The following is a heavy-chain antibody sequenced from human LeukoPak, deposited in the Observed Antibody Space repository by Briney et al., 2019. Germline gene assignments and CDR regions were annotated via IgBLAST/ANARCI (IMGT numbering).Heavy chain of an antibody. V-gene: IGHV3-48*03. CDR3: ARIRQRSSWDNYYYYYGMDV. CDR2: ISSSGSTI. D-gene: IGHD6-13*01. Sequence: TGGSLRLSCAASGFTFSSYEMNWVRQAPGKGLEWVSYISSSGSTIYYADSVKGRFTISRDNAKNSLYLQMNSLRAEDTAVYYCARIRQRSSWDNYYYYYGMDVWGQGTTVAVSS. CDR1: GFTFSSYE. J-gene: IGHJ6*02.